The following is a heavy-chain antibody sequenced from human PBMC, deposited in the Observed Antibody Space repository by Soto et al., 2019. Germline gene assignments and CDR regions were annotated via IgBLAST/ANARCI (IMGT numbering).Heavy chain of an antibody. D-gene: IGHD3-9*01. CDR2: ITSSSSNI. J-gene: IGHJ3*02. CDR3: ARVIPGYYAFDI. V-gene: IGHV3-48*01. Sequence: GGSLRLSCADSGFTFSRYSMSWVRQAPGKGLEWVSYITSSSSNIYYADSVKGRFTISRDNAKNSLYLQMNSLIAEDTALYYCARVIPGYYAFDIWGQGTMVTVSS. CDR1: GFTFSRYS.